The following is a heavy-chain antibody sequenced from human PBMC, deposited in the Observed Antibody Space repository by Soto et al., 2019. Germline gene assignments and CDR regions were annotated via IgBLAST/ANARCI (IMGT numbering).Heavy chain of an antibody. CDR1: GDSVSSNSAA. CDR2: TYYRSKWYN. Sequence: SQTLSLTCDISGDSVSSNSAAWNWIRQSPSRGLEWLGRTYYRSKWYNDYAVSVKTRVTISADTSKNQFSLQLKSVTPEDTAVYYCARVTTSGGWMYFDYWGQGTPVTVSS. CDR3: ARVTTSGGWMYFDY. V-gene: IGHV6-1*01. J-gene: IGHJ4*02. D-gene: IGHD6-19*01.